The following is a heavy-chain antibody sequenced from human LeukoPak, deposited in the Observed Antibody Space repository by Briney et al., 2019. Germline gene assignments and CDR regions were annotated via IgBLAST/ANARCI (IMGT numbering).Heavy chain of an antibody. D-gene: IGHD3-10*01. CDR1: GFTFSRYW. CDR2: IKEDGSEK. V-gene: IGHV3-7*01. CDR3: ASGSREW. J-gene: IGHJ4*02. Sequence: GGSLRLSCAASGFTFSRYWMSWVHQAPGKGLEWLANIKEDGSEKYYVDSVKGRFTISRDNAKNSLYLQMNSLRAEDTSVYYCASGSREWWGQGTLVTVSS.